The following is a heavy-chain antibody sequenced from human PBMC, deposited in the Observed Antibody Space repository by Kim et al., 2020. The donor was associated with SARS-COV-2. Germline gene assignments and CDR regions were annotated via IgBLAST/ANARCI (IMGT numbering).Heavy chain of an antibody. V-gene: IGHV4-4*07. Sequence: NYNPSLKSRVTMSVDTSKNQFSLKLNSVTAADTAVYYCARVNSGWAVFDYWGQGTLVTVSS. D-gene: IGHD6-19*01. J-gene: IGHJ4*02. CDR3: ARVNSGWAVFDY.